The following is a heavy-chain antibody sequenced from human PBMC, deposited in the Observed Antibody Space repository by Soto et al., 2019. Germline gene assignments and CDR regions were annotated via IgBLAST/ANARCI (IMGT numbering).Heavy chain of an antibody. V-gene: IGHV1-69*13. CDR2: IIPIFGTA. Sequence: SVKVSCKASGGTFSSYAISWVRQAPGQGLEWMGGIIPIFGTANYAQKFQGRVTITADESTSTAYMELSSLRSEDTAVYYCARENIENSDGLYDAFDIWGQGTTVTVSS. CDR1: GGTFSSYA. J-gene: IGHJ3*02. CDR3: ARENIENSDGLYDAFDI. D-gene: IGHD2-15*01.